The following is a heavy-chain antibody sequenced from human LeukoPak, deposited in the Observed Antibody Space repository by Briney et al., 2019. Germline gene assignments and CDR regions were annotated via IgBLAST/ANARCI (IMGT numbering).Heavy chain of an antibody. Sequence: GGSLRLSCAASGFTFSSYSMNWVRQAPGKGLEWVSSISSSSSYIYYADSVKGRFTISRDSAKNSLYLQMNSLRAEATAVYYFARQLWLSGNDYWGQGTLVTVSS. CDR1: GFTFSSYS. CDR2: ISSSSSYI. D-gene: IGHD3-10*01. CDR3: ARQLWLSGNDY. J-gene: IGHJ4*02. V-gene: IGHV3-21*01.